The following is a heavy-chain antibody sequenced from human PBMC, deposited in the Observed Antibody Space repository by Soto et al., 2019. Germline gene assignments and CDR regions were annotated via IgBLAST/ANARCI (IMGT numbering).Heavy chain of an antibody. Sequence: SETLSLTCTVSGGSISSSSYYWGWIRQPPGKGLEWIGSIYYSGSTYYNPSLKSRVTISVDTSKNQFSLKLSSVTAADTAVYYCARHSDDSPVGRFDPWGQGTLVTVSS. D-gene: IGHD2-21*02. V-gene: IGHV4-39*01. CDR1: GGSISSSSYY. CDR3: ARHSDDSPVGRFDP. J-gene: IGHJ5*02. CDR2: IYYSGST.